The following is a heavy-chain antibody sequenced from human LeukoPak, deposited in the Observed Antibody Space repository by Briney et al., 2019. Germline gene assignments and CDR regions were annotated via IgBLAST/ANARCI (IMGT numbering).Heavy chain of an antibody. CDR3: ARDRVGGYTYGGNWFDP. D-gene: IGHD5-18*01. V-gene: IGHV1-18*04. J-gene: IGHJ5*02. Sequence: ASVKVSCKASGYTFTGYYMHWVRQAPGQGLESMGWISPYNGNTKYAQKFQGRVTMTTDTSTSTVYMELRSLRSDDTAVYYCARDRVGGYTYGGNWFDPWGQGTLVTVSS. CDR1: GYTFTGYY. CDR2: ISPYNGNT.